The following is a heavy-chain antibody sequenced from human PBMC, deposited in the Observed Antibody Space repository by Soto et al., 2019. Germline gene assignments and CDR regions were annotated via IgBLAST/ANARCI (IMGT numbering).Heavy chain of an antibody. CDR3: DRDKTFYNGKRPGYYYYYMDV. Sequence: ASVKVSCKASGYTFTSYGISWVRQAPGQGLEWMGWISAYNGNTNYAQKLQGRVTMTTDTSTSTAYMELRSLRSDDTAVYYCDRDKTFYNGKRPGYYYYYMDVWGEGTTV. CDR2: ISAYNGNT. V-gene: IGHV1-18*01. J-gene: IGHJ6*03. D-gene: IGHD1-1*01. CDR1: GYTFTSYG.